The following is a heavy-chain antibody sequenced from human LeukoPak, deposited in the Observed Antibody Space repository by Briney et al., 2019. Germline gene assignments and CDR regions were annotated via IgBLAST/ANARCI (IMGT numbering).Heavy chain of an antibody. CDR1: GFTFSSFP. V-gene: IGHV3-30*01. D-gene: IGHD3-10*01. J-gene: IGHJ6*03. CDR3: ARASLTEYFYYYYTGV. CDR2: ISNDEKNK. Sequence: PGGSLRLSCVASGFTFSSFPMHWVRQAPGKGLEWVAVISNDEKNKYYADSVKGRFTISRDNSKNTLFLQMNSLRAEDTALYYCARASLTEYFYYYYTGVWGEGTTVTVSS.